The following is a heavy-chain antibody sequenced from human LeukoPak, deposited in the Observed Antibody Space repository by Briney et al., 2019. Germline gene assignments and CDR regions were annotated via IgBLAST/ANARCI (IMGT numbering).Heavy chain of an antibody. CDR3: ARAPLDSSGYYFD. J-gene: IGHJ4*02. CDR2: IIPIFGIA. V-gene: IGHV1-69*10. CDR1: GGTFSSYA. D-gene: IGHD3-22*01. Sequence: GASVKVSCKASGGTFSSYAISWVRQAPGQGLEWMGGIIPIFGIANYAQKFQGRVTITADKSTSTAYMELSSLRSEDTAVYYCARAPLDSSGYYFDWGQGTLVTVSS.